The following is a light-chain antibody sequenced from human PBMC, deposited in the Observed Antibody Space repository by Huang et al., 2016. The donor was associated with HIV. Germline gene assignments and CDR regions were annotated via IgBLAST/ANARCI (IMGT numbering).Light chain of an antibody. J-gene: IGKJ2*01. CDR3: QQRNDWPPYT. Sequence: EVVLTQSPATLSLSPGERATLSCRASQSVTNFLAWYQQKPGKPPRLLIYDASTSATGIPPRFSGSGSGTDFTLTISSLEPEDFAVYYCQQRNDWPPYTFGQGTRLEIK. V-gene: IGKV3-11*01. CDR1: QSVTNF. CDR2: DAS.